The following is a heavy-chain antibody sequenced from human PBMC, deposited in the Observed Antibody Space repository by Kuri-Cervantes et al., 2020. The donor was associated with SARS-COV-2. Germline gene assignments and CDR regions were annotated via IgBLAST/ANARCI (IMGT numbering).Heavy chain of an antibody. CDR1: GFTFSSYA. D-gene: IGHD3-22*01. CDR3: AKEGWYYYDSSGYSRSRNYFDY. J-gene: IGHJ4*02. V-gene: IGHV3-30*04. CDR2: IPYDGSNK. Sequence: GESLKISCAASGFTFSSYAMHWVRQAPGKGLEWVAVIPYDGSNKYYADSVKGRFTISRDNSKNTLYLQMNSLRAEDTAVYYCAKEGWYYYDSSGYSRSRNYFDYWGQGTLVTVSS.